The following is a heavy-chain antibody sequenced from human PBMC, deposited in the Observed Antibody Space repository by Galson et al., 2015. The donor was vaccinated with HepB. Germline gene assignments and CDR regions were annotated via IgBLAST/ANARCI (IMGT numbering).Heavy chain of an antibody. J-gene: IGHJ6*02. CDR2: IRYDGSNK. CDR1: GFTFSSYS. D-gene: IGHD4-17*01. Sequence: SLRLSCAASGFTFSSYSMNWVRQAPGKGLEWVAFIRYDGSNKYYADSVKGRFTISRDNSKNTLYLQMNSLRAEDTAVYYCAKDHDYGDRRVVYYYYGMDVWGQGTTVTVSS. CDR3: AKDHDYGDRRVVYYYYGMDV. V-gene: IGHV3-30*02.